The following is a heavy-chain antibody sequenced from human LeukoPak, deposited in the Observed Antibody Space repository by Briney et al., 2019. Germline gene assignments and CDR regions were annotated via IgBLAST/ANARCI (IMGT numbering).Heavy chain of an antibody. CDR2: ISGSGGST. Sequence: PGGSLRLSCAASGFTFSSYAMSWVRQAPGKGLEWVSAISGSGGSTYYADSVKGRFTISRDNSKNTLYLQMNSLRAEDTAVYYCAKGGHISSSWYNGPRYYYYYGMDVWGQGTTVTVSS. V-gene: IGHV3-23*01. CDR3: AKGGHISSSWYNGPRYYYYYGMDV. J-gene: IGHJ6*02. D-gene: IGHD6-13*01. CDR1: GFTFSSYA.